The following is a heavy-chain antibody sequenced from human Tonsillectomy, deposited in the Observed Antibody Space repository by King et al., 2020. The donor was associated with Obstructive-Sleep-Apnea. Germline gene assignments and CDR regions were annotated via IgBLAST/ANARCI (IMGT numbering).Heavy chain of an antibody. Sequence: VQLVESGGVVVQPGGSLRLSCAASGFTFDEYTMHWVRQAPGKGLEWVSLISWDGGSTYYADSVKGRFTISRDNSKNSLYLQMNSLRIEDTALYYCAKDFPTRYCSGGSCYYYGMDVWGQGTTVTVSS. CDR2: ISWDGGST. CDR3: AKDFPTRYCSGGSCYYYGMDV. J-gene: IGHJ6*02. V-gene: IGHV3-43*01. D-gene: IGHD2-15*01. CDR1: GFTFDEYT.